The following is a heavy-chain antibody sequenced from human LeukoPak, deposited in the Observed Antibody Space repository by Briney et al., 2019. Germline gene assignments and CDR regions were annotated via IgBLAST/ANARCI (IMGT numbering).Heavy chain of an antibody. Sequence: GGSLRLSCAASGFTFSSYSMNWVRQAPGKGLEWVSSISSSSSYIYYADSVKGRFTISRDNAKNSLYLQMNTLRAEDTAIYYCARETRGAFDYWGQGTLVTVSS. V-gene: IGHV3-21*01. CDR1: GFTFSSYS. D-gene: IGHD4/OR15-4a*01. J-gene: IGHJ4*02. CDR2: ISSSSSYI. CDR3: ARETRGAFDY.